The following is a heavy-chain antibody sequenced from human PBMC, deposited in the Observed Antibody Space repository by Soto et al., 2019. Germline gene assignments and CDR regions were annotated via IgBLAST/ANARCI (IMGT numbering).Heavy chain of an antibody. D-gene: IGHD3-9*01. Sequence: SETLSLTCTVSGGSISSGGYYWSWIRQHPGKGLEWIGYIYYSGSTYYNPSLKSRVTISVDTSKNQFSLKLSSVTAADTAVYYCAREVRYGYYDILTGYYPGPVDYWGQGTLVTVSS. CDR1: GGSISSGGYY. J-gene: IGHJ4*02. CDR2: IYYSGST. CDR3: AREVRYGYYDILTGYYPGPVDY. V-gene: IGHV4-31*03.